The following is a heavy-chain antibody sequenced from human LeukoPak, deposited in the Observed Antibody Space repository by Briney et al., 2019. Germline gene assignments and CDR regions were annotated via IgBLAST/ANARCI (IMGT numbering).Heavy chain of an antibody. Sequence: SETLSLTCTVSGGSITSYYWSWIRQPPGKGLEWIGSIYYSGSTNYSPSLKSRVTISIDTSKNQFSLKLTSVTAADTAVYYCAREYAFPDVWGQGTTVTVSS. J-gene: IGHJ6*02. CDR3: AREYAFPDV. V-gene: IGHV4-59*01. D-gene: IGHD2/OR15-2a*01. CDR2: IYYSGST. CDR1: GGSITSYY.